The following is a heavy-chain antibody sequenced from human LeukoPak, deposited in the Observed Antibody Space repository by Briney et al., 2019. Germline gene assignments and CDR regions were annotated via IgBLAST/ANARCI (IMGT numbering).Heavy chain of an antibody. CDR3: ARARISGSYYNWFDP. CDR2: TYYRSRWYN. V-gene: IGHV6-1*01. J-gene: IGHJ5*02. CDR1: GDSVSNNSAV. Sequence: SQTLSLTCAISGDSVSNNSAVWNWIRQSPSRGLEWLGMTYYRSRWYNDYAVSVKSRININADTSKNHLSLQLNSVTPEDTAVYYCARARISGSYYNWFDPWGQGTLVTVSS. D-gene: IGHD1-26*01.